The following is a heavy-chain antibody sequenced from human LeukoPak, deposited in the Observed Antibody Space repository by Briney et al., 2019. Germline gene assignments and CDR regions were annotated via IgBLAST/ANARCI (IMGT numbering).Heavy chain of an antibody. D-gene: IGHD1/OR15-1a*01. CDR3: ARVPNNGDYDY. V-gene: IGHV4-34*01. J-gene: IGHJ4*02. CDR1: GGSFSGYY. CDR2: INHSGST. Sequence: SETLALIRAVYGGSFSGYYWSWIRQPPGKGLEWIGEINHSGSTNYNPSLKSRVTISVDTSKNQFSLKLSSVTAADTAVYYCARVPNNGDYDYWGQRSLVTVSS.